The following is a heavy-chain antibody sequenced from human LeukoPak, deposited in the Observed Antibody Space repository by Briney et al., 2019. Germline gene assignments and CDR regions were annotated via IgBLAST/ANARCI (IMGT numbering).Heavy chain of an antibody. CDR1: GFTFSTYW. J-gene: IGHJ4*02. D-gene: IGHD3-22*01. CDR2: IKQDGTDK. Sequence: PGGSLRLSCAGSGFTFSTYWMSWVRQAPGKGLDWVTNIKQDGTDKYYVDSVKGRFTISRDNAKNLLYLQMNSLRAEDTAVYYCARKKLDTRGYFDYGGQEPRVPVS. CDR3: ARKKLDTRGYFDY. V-gene: IGHV3-7*01.